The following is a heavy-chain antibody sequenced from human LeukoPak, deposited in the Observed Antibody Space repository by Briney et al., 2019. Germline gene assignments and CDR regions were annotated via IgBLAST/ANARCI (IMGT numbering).Heavy chain of an antibody. CDR3: ARGGGWGAFDI. Sequence: ASVKVSCKASGYTFTSYCMHWVRQAPGQGLEGMGIINPSGGSTSYAQKFQGRVTMTRDMSTSTVYMELSSLRSEDTAVYYCARGGGWGAFDIWGQGTMVTVPS. CDR1: GYTFTSYC. J-gene: IGHJ3*02. D-gene: IGHD3-10*01. CDR2: INPSGGST. V-gene: IGHV1-46*01.